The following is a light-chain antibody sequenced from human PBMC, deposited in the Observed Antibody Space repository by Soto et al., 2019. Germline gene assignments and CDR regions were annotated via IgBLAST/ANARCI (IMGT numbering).Light chain of an antibody. J-gene: IGKJ1*01. CDR1: QTISSW. Sequence: DIQMTQSPSTLSGSVGDRVTITCRASQTISSWLAWYQQKPGRAPKLLIYKASSLQSDVPSGFSGSGSGTEFTLTISSLQPDDYATYYCQQYNAYPWTFGQGTNV. CDR2: KAS. V-gene: IGKV1-5*03. CDR3: QQYNAYPWT.